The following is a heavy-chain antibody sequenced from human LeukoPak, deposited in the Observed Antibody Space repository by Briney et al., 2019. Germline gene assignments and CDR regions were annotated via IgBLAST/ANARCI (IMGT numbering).Heavy chain of an antibody. V-gene: IGHV1-24*01. CDR2: FDPEDGET. Sequence: ASVKVSCKVSGYTLTELSMRWVRQAPGKGLEWMGGFDPEDGETIYAQKFQGRVTMTEDTSTDTAYMELSSLRSEDTAVYYWAAIGPYSSRSYFDYWGQGTLVTVSS. CDR1: GYTLTELS. CDR3: AAIGPYSSRSYFDY. J-gene: IGHJ4*02. D-gene: IGHD6-13*01.